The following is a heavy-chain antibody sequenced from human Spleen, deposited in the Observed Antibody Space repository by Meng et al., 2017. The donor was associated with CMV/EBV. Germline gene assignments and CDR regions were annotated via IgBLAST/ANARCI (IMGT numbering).Heavy chain of an antibody. J-gene: IGHJ6*02. D-gene: IGHD3-3*01. CDR1: GDTFSNYG. V-gene: IGHV1-69*10. CDR3: ARDFKRRRGIFGTASGGYYGMDV. Sequence: SVKVSCKASGDTFSNYGISWVRQAPGQGLEWMGGIIPILALANYAQNFQGRVTITADKSTSTAYMELSKLRVQDTAVYYCARDFKRRRGIFGTASGGYYGMDVWGQGTTVTVSS. CDR2: IIPILALA.